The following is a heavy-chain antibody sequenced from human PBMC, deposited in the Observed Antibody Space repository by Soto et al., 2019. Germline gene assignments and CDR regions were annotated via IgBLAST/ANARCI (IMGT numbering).Heavy chain of an antibody. Sequence: PSETLSLTCTVSGGSISSGDYYWSWIRQPPGKGLEWIGYIYYSGSTYYNPSLKSRVTISVDTSKNQFSLKLSSVTAADTAVYYCAKILGGLQAPSGYYYGMDVWGQGTTVTVSS. CDR3: AKILGGLQAPSGYYYGMDV. CDR1: GGSISSGDYY. J-gene: IGHJ6*02. V-gene: IGHV4-30-4*01. CDR2: IYYSGST. D-gene: IGHD1-26*01.